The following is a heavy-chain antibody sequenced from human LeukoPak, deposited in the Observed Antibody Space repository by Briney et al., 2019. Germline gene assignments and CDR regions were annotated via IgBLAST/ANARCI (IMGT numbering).Heavy chain of an antibody. CDR2: ISAYNGNT. Sequence: ALVKVSCKASGYTFTSYGISWVRQAPGQGLEWMGWISAYNGNTNYAQKLQGRVTMTTDTSTSTAYMELRSLRSDDTAVYYCARVPIWFGELLYLDYWGQGTLVTVSS. J-gene: IGHJ4*02. V-gene: IGHV1-18*01. CDR3: ARVPIWFGELLYLDY. CDR1: GYTFTSYG. D-gene: IGHD3-10*01.